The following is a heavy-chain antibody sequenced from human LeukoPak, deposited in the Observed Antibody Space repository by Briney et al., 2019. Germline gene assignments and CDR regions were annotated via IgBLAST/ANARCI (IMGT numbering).Heavy chain of an antibody. CDR3: ARESTTGTVWDY. J-gene: IGHJ4*02. V-gene: IGHV1-18*01. CDR2: ISAYNGNT. CDR1: GGTFSSYA. Sequence: GASVKVSCKASGGTFSSYAISWVRQAPGQGLEWMGWISAYNGNTNYAQKLQGRVTMTTDTSTSTAYMELRSLRSDDTAVYYCARESTTGTVWDYWGQGTLVTVSS. D-gene: IGHD1-1*01.